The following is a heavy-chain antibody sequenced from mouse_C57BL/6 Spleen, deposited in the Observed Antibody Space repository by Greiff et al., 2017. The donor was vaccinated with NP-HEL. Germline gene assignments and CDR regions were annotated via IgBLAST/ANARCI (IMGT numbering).Heavy chain of an antibody. CDR2: IYPGSGST. CDR1: GYTFTSYW. J-gene: IGHJ1*03. Sequence: VQLQQPGAELVKPGASVKLSCKASGYTFTSYWISWVKQRPGQGLEWIGDIYPGSGSTNYNEKFKSKATLTVDPSSSTAYMQLSSLTSEDSAVDYGARSRGGDYVWYFEVWGTGTTVTVSS. CDR3: ARSRGGDYVWYFEV. V-gene: IGHV1-55*01. D-gene: IGHD1-1*01.